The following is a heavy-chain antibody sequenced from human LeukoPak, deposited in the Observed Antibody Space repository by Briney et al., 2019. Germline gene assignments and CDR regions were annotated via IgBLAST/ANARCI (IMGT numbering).Heavy chain of an antibody. CDR3: ARGKYDFWSGYSKFNYYYYYGMDV. J-gene: IGHJ6*02. CDR2: MNPNSGNT. CDR1: GYTFTSYD. V-gene: IGHV1-8*01. Sequence: ASVKVSCKASGYTFTSYDINWVRQATGQGLEWMGWMNPNSGNTGYAQKFQGRVTMTRNTSISTAYMELSSLRSEDTAVYYCARGKYDFWSGYSKFNYYYYYGMDVWGQGTTVTVSS. D-gene: IGHD3-3*01.